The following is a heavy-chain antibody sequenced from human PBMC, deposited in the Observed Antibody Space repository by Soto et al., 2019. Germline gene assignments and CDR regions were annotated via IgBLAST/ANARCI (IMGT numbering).Heavy chain of an antibody. J-gene: IGHJ4*02. V-gene: IGHV1-69*01. D-gene: IGHD3-10*01. CDR2: IIPIFGTA. CDR1: GGTFSSYA. CDR3: ARDSELYYYGSGAFDY. Sequence: QVQLVQSGAEVQKPGSSVKVSCKASGGTFSSYAISWVRQAPGQGLEWMGGIIPIFGTANYAQKFQGRVTITADESTSTADMELSSLRSEDTAVYYCARDSELYYYGSGAFDYWGQGTLVTVSS.